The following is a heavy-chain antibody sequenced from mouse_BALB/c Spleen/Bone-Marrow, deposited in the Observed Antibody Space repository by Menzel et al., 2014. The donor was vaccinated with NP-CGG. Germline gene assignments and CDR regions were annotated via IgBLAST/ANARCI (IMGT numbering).Heavy chain of an antibody. J-gene: IGHJ4*01. V-gene: IGHV7-3*02. CDR2: IRNKANGYTT. CDR1: GFTFTDYY. D-gene: IGHD1-1*01. CDR3: ARFDYGSGYYYAMDY. Sequence: EVMLVESGGGLVQPGGSLRLSCAPSGFTFTDYYMSWVRQPPGKALEWLGFIRNKANGYTTEYSASVKGRFTISRDNSQSILDLQMNTLRAEDSATYYCARFDYGSGYYYAMDYWGQGTSVTVSS.